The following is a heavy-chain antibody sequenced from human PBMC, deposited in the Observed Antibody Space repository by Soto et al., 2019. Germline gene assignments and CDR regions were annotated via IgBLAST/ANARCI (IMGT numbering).Heavy chain of an antibody. Sequence: GGSLRLSCAASGFTFGNYAMNWVRQAPGKGLEWVSSISGNSGNTYFADSVKGRFTISRDNSKNTLYLQLNSLRADDTAVYYCAKVPLSRDYFDYWGQGTLVTVSS. CDR2: ISGNSGNT. V-gene: IGHV3-23*01. J-gene: IGHJ4*02. CDR1: GFTFGNYA. D-gene: IGHD5-12*01. CDR3: AKVPLSRDYFDY.